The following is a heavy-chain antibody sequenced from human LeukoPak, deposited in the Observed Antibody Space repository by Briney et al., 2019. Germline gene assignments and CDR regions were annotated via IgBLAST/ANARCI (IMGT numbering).Heavy chain of an antibody. CDR3: ANPKSPS. J-gene: IGHJ5*02. CDR1: GFTFSSYS. Sequence: PGGSLRLFCGASGFTFSSYSMTWVRQAPGRGREEGSSLSASGGSTYYADSVKGPFTISRDNSKNTAYLQLNSLRGEDTALYYCANPKSPSWGQGALVTVSS. CDR2: LSASGGST. V-gene: IGHV3-23*01.